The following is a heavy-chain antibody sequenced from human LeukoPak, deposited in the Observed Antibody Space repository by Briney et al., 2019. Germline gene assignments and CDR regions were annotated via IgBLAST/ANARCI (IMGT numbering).Heavy chain of an antibody. CDR1: GGSFSGYY. J-gene: IGHJ4*02. Sequence: KPSETLSLTCAVYGGSFSGYYWSWIRQPPGKGLEWIGYIYYSGSTNYNPSLKSRVTISVDTPKNQFSLKLSSVTAADTAVYYCARHITHGYNYYFDYWGQGTLVTVSS. D-gene: IGHD5-12*01. CDR3: ARHITHGYNYYFDY. V-gene: IGHV4-59*08. CDR2: IYYSGST.